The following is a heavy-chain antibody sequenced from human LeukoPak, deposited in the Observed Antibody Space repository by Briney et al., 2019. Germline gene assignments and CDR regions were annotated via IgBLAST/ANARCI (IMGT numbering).Heavy chain of an antibody. D-gene: IGHD2-2*01. CDR2: ISSASTHI. J-gene: IGHJ4*02. CDR1: GFTFSTYT. Sequence: GGSLRLSCVASGFTFSTYTMHWVRQAPGKGLEWVSYISSASTHIYFADSVKGRLTISRDNDKNSMYLQMDSLRAEDTALYYCVRDLDSSTNFDDWGQGTLVTVSS. CDR3: VRDLDSSTNFDD. V-gene: IGHV3-21*01.